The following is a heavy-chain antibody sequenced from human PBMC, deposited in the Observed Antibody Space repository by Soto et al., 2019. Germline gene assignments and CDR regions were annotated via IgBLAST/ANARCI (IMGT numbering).Heavy chain of an antibody. CDR1: GFTFSTAW. V-gene: IGHV3-15*01. CDR2: IRSNNEGGTA. D-gene: IGHD2-21*01. CDR3: TTRSCDGDGCATDDFFDC. J-gene: IGHJ4*02. Sequence: EVQLVESGGGLVMPAGSLRLSCAASGFTFSTAWMSWVRQAPGRGLEWVARIRSNNEGGTADYTAPVQGRFTVSRDDSKATLFLQMNTLGAEDTGVYNCTTRSCDGDGCATDDFFDCSGQGDLVPVSS.